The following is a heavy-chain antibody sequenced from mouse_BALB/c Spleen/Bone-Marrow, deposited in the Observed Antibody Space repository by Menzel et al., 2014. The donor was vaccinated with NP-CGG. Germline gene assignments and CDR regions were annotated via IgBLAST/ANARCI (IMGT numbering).Heavy chain of an antibody. J-gene: IGHJ4*01. CDR3: ARNSRIYYDYEGYAMDY. CDR2: IWSGGNT. Sequence: VQLAESGPGLVQPSQSLSITCTVSGFSLTTYGVHWVRQSPGKGLEWLGVIWSGGNTDYNAAFISRLSISKDNSKSQVFFKMNSLQANDTAIYYCARNSRIYYDYEGYAMDYWGQGTSVTVSS. D-gene: IGHD2-4*01. V-gene: IGHV2-2*02. CDR1: GFSLTTYG.